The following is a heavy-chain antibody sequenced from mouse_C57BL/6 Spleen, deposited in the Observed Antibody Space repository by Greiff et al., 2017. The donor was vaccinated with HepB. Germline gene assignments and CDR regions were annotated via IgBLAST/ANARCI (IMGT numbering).Heavy chain of an antibody. J-gene: IGHJ3*01. CDR3: ARTYYLSSGGAWFAY. CDR1: GYSFTSYY. Sequence: QVHLKQSGPELVKPGASVKISCKASGYSFTSYYIHWVKQRPGQGLEWIGWIYPGSGNTKYNEKFKGKATLTADTSSSTAYMQLSSLTSEDSAVYYCARTYYLSSGGAWFAYWGQTTLVTVSA. V-gene: IGHV1-66*01. D-gene: IGHD2-10*01. CDR2: IYPGSGNT.